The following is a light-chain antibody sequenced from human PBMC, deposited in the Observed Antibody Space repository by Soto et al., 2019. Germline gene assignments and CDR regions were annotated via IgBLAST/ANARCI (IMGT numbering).Light chain of an antibody. CDR2: DVS. V-gene: IGLV2-11*01. J-gene: IGLJ1*01. Sequence: QSVLTQPRSVSGYPGQSVTISCTGTSSDVGGYNYVSWYQQHPGKAPKLMIYDVSKRPSGVPDRFSGSKSGNTASLTISGLQAEDEADYFCSSYSISTAYLFGTGTKVTVL. CDR1: SSDVGGYNY. CDR3: SSYSISTAYL.